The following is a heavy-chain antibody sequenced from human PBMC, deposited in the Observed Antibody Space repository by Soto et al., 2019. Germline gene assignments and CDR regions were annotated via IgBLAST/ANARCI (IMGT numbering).Heavy chain of an antibody. CDR2: ISYDGSDK. CDR1: GFTFNTYA. J-gene: IGHJ4*02. Sequence: QVQLVESGGGVVQPGRSLRLSCAASGFTFNTYAMHWVRQTPGKGLEWVTVISYDGSDKYYSDSVKGRFTVSRDNSKNTLYLQMNSLRAEDTAIYYCAKGVLNIPLPDSWGQGTPVTVSS. V-gene: IGHV3-30*18. CDR3: AKGVLNIPLPDS. D-gene: IGHD2-8*02.